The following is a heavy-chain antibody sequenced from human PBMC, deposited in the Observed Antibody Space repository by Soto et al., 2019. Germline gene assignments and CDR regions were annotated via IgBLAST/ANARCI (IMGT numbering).Heavy chain of an antibody. CDR2: MNPNSGNT. V-gene: IGHV1-8*01. J-gene: IGHJ5*02. Sequence: QVQLVQSGAEVKKPGASVKVSCKASGYTFTSYDINWVRQATGQGLEWMGWMNPNSGNTAYAQKFQGLVTMTRNKSISKAYNELNSLRSEDTAVYYCARSGYYDSSGYYSSGGFDPWGQGTLVTVSS. CDR1: GYTFTSYD. D-gene: IGHD3-22*01. CDR3: ARSGYYDSSGYYSSGGFDP.